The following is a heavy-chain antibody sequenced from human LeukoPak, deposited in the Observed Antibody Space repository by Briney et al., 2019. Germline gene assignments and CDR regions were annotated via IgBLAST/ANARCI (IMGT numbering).Heavy chain of an antibody. J-gene: IGHJ3*02. V-gene: IGHV3-21*01. Sequence: GRSLRLSCAASGFTFSSYAMHWVRQAPGKGLEWVSSISSSSSYIYYADSVKGRFTISRDNAKNSLYLQMNSLRAEDTAVYYCARDLPLPDSLAGAFDIWGQGTMVTVSS. CDR2: ISSSSSYI. CDR3: ARDLPLPDSLAGAFDI. D-gene: IGHD2-15*01. CDR1: GFTFSSYA.